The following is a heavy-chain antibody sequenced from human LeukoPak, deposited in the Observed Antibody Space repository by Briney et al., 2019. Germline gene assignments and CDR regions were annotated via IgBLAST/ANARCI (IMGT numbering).Heavy chain of an antibody. J-gene: IGHJ4*02. CDR2: INLNSGGT. D-gene: IGHD3-9*01. CDR3: ARSPHILTGENFDY. Sequence: VASVTVSCKASGYTFTGYYIHWVRQAPGQGLEWMGWINLNSGGTNYAQKFQDRVTMTRDTSITTAYMELSRLRFDDTALYYCARSPHILTGENFDYWGQGTLVTVSS. V-gene: IGHV1-2*02. CDR1: GYTFTGYY.